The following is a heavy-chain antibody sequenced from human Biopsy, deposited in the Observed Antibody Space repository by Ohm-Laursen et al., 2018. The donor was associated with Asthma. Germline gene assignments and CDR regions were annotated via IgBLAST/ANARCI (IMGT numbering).Heavy chain of an antibody. V-gene: IGHV4-59*01. D-gene: IGHD6-19*01. CDR2: VYWTGST. CDR1: GGSISSFY. Sequence: GTLSLTCSVYGGSISSFYWSWIRRSPEKGLEWMGDVYWTGSTNYNPSLKSRVTMSVDTSKNRIFLELTSVTAADTAIYYCVRAVRNEQWLAPFDYWGQGKPVTVSS. J-gene: IGHJ4*02. CDR3: VRAVRNEQWLAPFDY.